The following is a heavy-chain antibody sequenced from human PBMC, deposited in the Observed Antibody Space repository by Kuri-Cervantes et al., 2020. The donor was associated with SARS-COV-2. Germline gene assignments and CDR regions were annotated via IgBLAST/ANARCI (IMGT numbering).Heavy chain of an antibody. Sequence: GGSLRLSCAASGFTFSSCAMHWVRQAPGKGLEWVAVISYDGSNKYYADSVKGRFTLSRDNAKNMLFLQMNSLRAEDTAVYYCVRDGDHWNFDYWGQGTLVTVSS. J-gene: IGHJ4*02. CDR3: VRDGDHWNFDY. CDR1: GFTFSSCA. CDR2: ISYDGSNK. D-gene: IGHD1-1*01. V-gene: IGHV3-30-3*01.